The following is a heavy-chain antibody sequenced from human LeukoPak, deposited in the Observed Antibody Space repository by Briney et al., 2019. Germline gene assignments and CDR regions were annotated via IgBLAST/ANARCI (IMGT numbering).Heavy chain of an antibody. CDR2: INPNSGGT. J-gene: IGHJ6*03. CDR3: ARALSRSIAAQSGYYYYMDV. Sequence: GASVKVSCKASGYTFTGYYMHWVRQAPGQGLEWMGWINPNSGGTNYAQKFQGRVTMTRDTSISTAYMELSRLRSDDTAVYYCARALSRSIAAQSGYYYYMDVWGKGTTVTVSS. CDR1: GYTFTGYY. V-gene: IGHV1-2*02. D-gene: IGHD6-6*01.